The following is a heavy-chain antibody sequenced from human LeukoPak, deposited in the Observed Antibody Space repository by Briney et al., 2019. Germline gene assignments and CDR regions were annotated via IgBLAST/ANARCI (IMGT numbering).Heavy chain of an antibody. CDR1: GFTFDDYA. CDR3: AKGIAAARYDAFDI. D-gene: IGHD6-13*01. CDR2: ISWNSGSI. V-gene: IGHV3-9*01. Sequence: GRSLRLSCAASGFTFDDYAMHWVRQAPGKGLEWVSGISWNSGSIGYADSVKGRFIISRDNAKNSLYLQMNSLRAEDTALYYCAKGIAAARYDAFDIWGQGTMVTVSS. J-gene: IGHJ3*02.